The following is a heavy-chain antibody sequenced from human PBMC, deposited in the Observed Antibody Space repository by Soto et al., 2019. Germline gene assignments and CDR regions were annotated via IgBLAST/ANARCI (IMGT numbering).Heavy chain of an antibody. D-gene: IGHD2-2*02. J-gene: IGHJ5*01. V-gene: IGHV3-23*01. Sequence: PGRSMRLSCAASEFTFSTYAMSWFRQAPGKGLECVSTISASGVSTYYADSVKGRFTTSRENSKNTLFLQMNSLRAEDTAVHYCARGLGYCSSTGCYIWFDSWGQGTLVTVSS. CDR2: ISASGVST. CDR1: EFTFSTYA. CDR3: ARGLGYCSSTGCYIWFDS.